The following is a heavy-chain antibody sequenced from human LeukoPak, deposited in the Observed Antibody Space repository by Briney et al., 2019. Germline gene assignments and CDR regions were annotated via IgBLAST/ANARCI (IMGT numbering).Heavy chain of an antibody. Sequence: SVKVSCKASGGTFSSYAISWVRQAPGQGLEWMGRSIPILGIANYAQKFQGRVTITADKSTSTAYMELSSLRSEDTAVYYCASVLSGIAVAGSFDPWGQGTLVTVSS. D-gene: IGHD6-19*01. J-gene: IGHJ5*02. CDR1: GGTFSSYA. V-gene: IGHV1-69*04. CDR3: ASVLSGIAVAGSFDP. CDR2: SIPILGIA.